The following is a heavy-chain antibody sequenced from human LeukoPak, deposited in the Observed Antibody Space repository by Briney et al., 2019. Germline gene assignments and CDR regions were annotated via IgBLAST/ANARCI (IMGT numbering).Heavy chain of an antibody. V-gene: IGHV4-38-2*01. CDR3: ATLTHYYDDRQLDY. Sequence: SETLSLTCAVSGYSISSGYYWGWIRPPPGKGLEWIGSIYHSGSTYYNPSLKSRVTISVDTSKNQFSLKLSSVTAADTAVYYCATLTHYYDDRQLDYWGQGTLVTVSS. D-gene: IGHD3-22*01. CDR1: GYSISSGYY. CDR2: IYHSGST. J-gene: IGHJ4*02.